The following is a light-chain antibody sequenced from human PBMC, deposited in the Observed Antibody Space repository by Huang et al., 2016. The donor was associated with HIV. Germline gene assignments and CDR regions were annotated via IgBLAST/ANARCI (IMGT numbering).Light chain of an antibody. Sequence: ETVMTQSPVTLSVSPGDRASLSCRSSPIVSRHLAWYQQKPGPAPRLLIYAASPRAIGVPATFSCSGAGTEFTLTISTLQSEDSAVYYCQQYNDFRSTFGPGTRVEIK. CDR1: PIVSRH. J-gene: IGKJ3*01. V-gene: IGKV3-15*01. CDR2: AAS. CDR3: QQYNDFRST.